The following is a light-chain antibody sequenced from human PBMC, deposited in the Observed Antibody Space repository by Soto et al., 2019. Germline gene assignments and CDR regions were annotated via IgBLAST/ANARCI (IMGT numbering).Light chain of an antibody. V-gene: IGLV2-14*01. CDR2: EVS. CDR3: SSYTSSSTTV. Sequence: QSVLTQPASVSGSPGQSITISCTGTSSDVGGYNYVSWYQQHPGKAPKLMIYEVSNRPSGVSNRFSGSKSGNTASLTISGLQAEDEADYYCSSYTSSSTTVFGTGTKGTVL. CDR1: SSDVGGYNY. J-gene: IGLJ1*01.